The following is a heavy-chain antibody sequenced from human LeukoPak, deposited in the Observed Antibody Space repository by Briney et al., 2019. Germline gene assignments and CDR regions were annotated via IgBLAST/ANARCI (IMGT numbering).Heavy chain of an antibody. J-gene: IGHJ4*02. CDR2: MNLKSGYT. D-gene: IGHD1-26*01. Sequence: ASVKVSCKASRGTFSSYAISWVRQAPGQGLEWMGWMNLKSGYTGYAQKFQGRVTITRDTSTGTVYMELSSLRSEDTAVYYCARVAGSIDYWGQGTLVTVSS. CDR3: ARVAGSIDY. V-gene: IGHV1-8*03. CDR1: RGTFSSYA.